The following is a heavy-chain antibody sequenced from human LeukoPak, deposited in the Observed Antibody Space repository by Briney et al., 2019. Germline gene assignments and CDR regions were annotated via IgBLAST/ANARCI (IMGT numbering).Heavy chain of an antibody. CDR3: AREETSMKFD. CDR1: GYTLTELS. V-gene: IGHV1-24*01. CDR2: FDPKDGDT. Sequence: ASVKVSCKVSGYTLTELSVHWVRQAPGKGLEWMGNFDPKDGDTIYAQRFQGRVTMTRDTSISTAYVELSRLRSDDTAVYYCAREETSMKFDWGQGTLVTVPS. J-gene: IGHJ4*02. D-gene: IGHD5-24*01.